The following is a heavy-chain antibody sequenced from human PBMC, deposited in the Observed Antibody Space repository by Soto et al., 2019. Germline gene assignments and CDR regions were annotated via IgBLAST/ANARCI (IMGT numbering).Heavy chain of an antibody. CDR1: GYSIGIGYY. J-gene: IGHJ5*02. CDR2: IYHSGST. Sequence: SETLSLTCTVSGYSIGIGYYWGLIRPPPGKGLEWIGSIYHSGSTYYNPSPKSRVTISVDTSKNQFSLKLSSVTAADTAVYYCARDRHCSSTSCPADWFDPWGQGTLVTVSS. CDR3: ARDRHCSSTSCPADWFDP. D-gene: IGHD2-2*01. V-gene: IGHV4-38-2*02.